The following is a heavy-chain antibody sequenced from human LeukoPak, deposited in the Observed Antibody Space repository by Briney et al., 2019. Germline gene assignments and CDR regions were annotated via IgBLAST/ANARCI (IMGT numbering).Heavy chain of an antibody. J-gene: IGHJ4*02. D-gene: IGHD4-11*01. V-gene: IGHV3-21*01. CDR1: GFTFSSYE. CDR3: ARVNHMTTDFDGDLGY. CDR2: ISSSSSYI. Sequence: GGSLRLSCAASGFTFSSYEMNWVRQAPGKGLEWVSSISSSSSYIYYADSVKGRFTISRDNAKNSLYLQMNSLRAEDTAVYYCARVNHMTTDFDGDLGYWGQGTLVTVSS.